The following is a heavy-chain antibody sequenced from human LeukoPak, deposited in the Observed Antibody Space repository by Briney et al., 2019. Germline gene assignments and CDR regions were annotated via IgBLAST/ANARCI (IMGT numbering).Heavy chain of an antibody. J-gene: IGHJ4*02. V-gene: IGHV1-2*06. CDR3: ARVPLVGATTLYYFDY. D-gene: IGHD1-26*01. CDR2: INPNSGGT. CDR1: GYTFTGYY. Sequence: ASVKVSCTASGYTFTGYYMHWVRQAPGQGLEWMGRINPNSGGTNYARKFQGRVTMTRDTSISTAYMELSRLRSDDTAVYYCARVPLVGATTLYYFDYGGQGTLVTVSS.